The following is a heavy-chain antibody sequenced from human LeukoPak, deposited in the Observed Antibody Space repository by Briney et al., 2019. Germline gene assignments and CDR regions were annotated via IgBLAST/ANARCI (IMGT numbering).Heavy chain of an antibody. CDR2: IKQDGSET. V-gene: IGHV3-7*05. Sequence: GSLRLSCAASGFTFSNYWMIWVRQAPGKGLEWVANIKQDGSETYYVDSVRGRFSISRDDARNSVYLQMNSLRAEDTAVYYCANALGAHYFDYWGQGTLVTVSS. D-gene: IGHD1-26*01. J-gene: IGHJ4*02. CDR3: ANALGAHYFDY. CDR1: GFTFSNYW.